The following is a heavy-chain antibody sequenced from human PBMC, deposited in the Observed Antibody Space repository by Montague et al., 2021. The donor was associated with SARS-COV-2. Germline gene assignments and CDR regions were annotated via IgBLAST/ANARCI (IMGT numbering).Heavy chain of an antibody. V-gene: IGHV3-48*03. D-gene: IGHD2-15*01. CDR2: IRRSGTPI. CDR1: GFTFSDYE. Sequence: SLRLACAASGFTFSDYEMNWVRQAPGKGLEWVSYIRRSGTPIYYADSVKGRFTLSRDNARNSLYLQMNSLRAEDTSVYYCTRGYCTGGGCYSSIIYAMDVWGQGTTVTVSS. CDR3: TRGYCTGGGCYSSIIYAMDV. J-gene: IGHJ6*02.